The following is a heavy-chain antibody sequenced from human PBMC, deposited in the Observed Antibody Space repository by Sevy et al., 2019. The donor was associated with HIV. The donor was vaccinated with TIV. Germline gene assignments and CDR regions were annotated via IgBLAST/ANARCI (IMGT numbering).Heavy chain of an antibody. CDR1: GGSISSYY. J-gene: IGHJ3*02. V-gene: IGHV4-59*01. D-gene: IGHD2-15*01. Sequence: SETLSLTCTVSGGSISSYYWSWIRQPPGKGLEWIGYIYYSGSTNYNPSLKSRVTISVDTSKNQFYLKLSSVTAADTAVYYCARGGDIVVVVAASTAFDIWGQGTMVTVSS. CDR2: IYYSGST. CDR3: ARGGDIVVVVAASTAFDI.